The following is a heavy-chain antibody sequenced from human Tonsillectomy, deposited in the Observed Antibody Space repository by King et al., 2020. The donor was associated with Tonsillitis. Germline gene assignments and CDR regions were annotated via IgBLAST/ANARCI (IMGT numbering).Heavy chain of an antibody. D-gene: IGHD5-12*01. V-gene: IGHV2-5*02. CDR1: GFSLITSGVG. J-gene: IGHJ3*02. CDR3: ARRHSGLLVAAPIRDAFDI. CDR2: IYWDNDT. Sequence: TLKESGPTLVKPTETLTLTCTFSGFSLITSGVGVGWIRQPPGKALGWLALIYWDNDTRYSPSLKSRLTITKDTSRNKVVLTMTNMDPVDTATYFCARRHSGLLVAAPIRDAFDIWGQGTMVTVSS.